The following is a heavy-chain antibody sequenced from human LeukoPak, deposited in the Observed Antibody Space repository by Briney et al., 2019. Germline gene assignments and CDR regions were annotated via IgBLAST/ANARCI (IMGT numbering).Heavy chain of an antibody. V-gene: IGHV1-69*05. CDR2: INPIFGTA. CDR1: GGTFSSYA. D-gene: IGHD6-13*01. J-gene: IGHJ4*01. Sequence: SVRVSCKASGGTFSSYAISWVRQAPGQGLEWMGGINPIFGTANYAQKFQGRVTITTDESTSTAYMELSSLRSEDTAVYYCARSRGQHKITFDYWGQGTLVTVSS. CDR3: ARSRGQHKITFDY.